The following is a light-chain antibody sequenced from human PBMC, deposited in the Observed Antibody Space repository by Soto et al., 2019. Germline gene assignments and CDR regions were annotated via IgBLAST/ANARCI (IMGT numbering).Light chain of an antibody. CDR2: DVN. CDR3: CSYTRSGTGV. J-gene: IGLJ3*02. CDR1: SSDVGAYNY. V-gene: IGLV2-14*01. Sequence: QSVLTQPASVSGSPGQSITISCTGTSSDVGAYNYVSWYQQHPGKAPKLLIYDVNNRPSGVSYRFSGSKSGNTASLTISGLRAEDEADYSCCSYTRSGTGVFGGGTKLTVL.